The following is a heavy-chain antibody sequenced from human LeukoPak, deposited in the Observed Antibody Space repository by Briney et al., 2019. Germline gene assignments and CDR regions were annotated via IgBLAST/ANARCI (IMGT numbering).Heavy chain of an antibody. J-gene: IGHJ4*02. CDR3: ARGTVTAPDY. CDR1: GFSVGNTY. CDR2: IYSGGNT. D-gene: IGHD2-21*02. V-gene: IGHV3-53*01. Sequence: GGSLRLSCAASGFSVGNTYMSWVRQAPGKGLEWVSIIYSGGNTYYADSVKGRFTISRDNSKNTLYLQMNRLRPEDTAVYYCARGTVTAPDYWGQGTLVTVSS.